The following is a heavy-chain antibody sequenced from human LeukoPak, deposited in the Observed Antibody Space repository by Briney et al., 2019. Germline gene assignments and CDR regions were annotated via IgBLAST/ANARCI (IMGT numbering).Heavy chain of an antibody. CDR3: ARTRDSGGSDY. Sequence: SETLSLTCTVSGGSISSYFWSWIRQPPGKGLEWTGYIYYTGSTNYNPSLKSRVTISVDSSKNQFSLRLSSVTAADTAVYYCARTRDSGGSDYWGQGTLVTVSS. CDR2: IYYTGST. J-gene: IGHJ4*02. CDR1: GGSISSYF. V-gene: IGHV4-59*01. D-gene: IGHD1-26*01.